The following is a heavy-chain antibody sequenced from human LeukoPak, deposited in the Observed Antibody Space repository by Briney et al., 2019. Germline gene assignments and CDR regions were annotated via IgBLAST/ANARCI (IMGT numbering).Heavy chain of an antibody. CDR3: AKTRDGYYYD. J-gene: IGHJ4*02. V-gene: IGHV3-23*05. CDR1: GFTFSTYA. CDR2: ISISAVST. Sequence: GGSLRLPCAASGFTFSTYAMTWLRQAPGKGLEWVSTISISAVSTYYADSVKGRFTISRDNSKNTLFLQMISLSAEDTAVYYCAKTRDGYYYDWGQGTLVTVSS. D-gene: IGHD3-22*01.